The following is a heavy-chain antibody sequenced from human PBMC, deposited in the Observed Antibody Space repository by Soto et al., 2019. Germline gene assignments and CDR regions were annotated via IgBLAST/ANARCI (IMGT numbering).Heavy chain of an antibody. CDR3: ARSIVVVTALDY. CDR2: INAGNGNT. D-gene: IGHD2-21*02. J-gene: IGHJ4*02. CDR1: GYTFTSYA. Sequence: QVQLVQSGAEEKKPGASVKVSCKASGYTFTSYAMHWVRQAPGQRLEWMGWINAGNGNTKYSQKFQGRVTITRDTSASKANMELSSLRSEDTAVYYCARSIVVVTALDYWGQGTLVTVSS. V-gene: IGHV1-3*05.